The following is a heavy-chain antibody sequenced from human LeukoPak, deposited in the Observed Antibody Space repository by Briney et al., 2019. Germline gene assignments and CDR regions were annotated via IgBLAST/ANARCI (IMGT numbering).Heavy chain of an antibody. Sequence: ASVKVSCKASGYTFTSYYMHWVRQAPGQGLEWMEIINPLDGSTTYARKFQGRVTMTRDTSTDTVYMELSGLRSDDTAMYYCTRGYSSRNYWGQGTMVTVSS. D-gene: IGHD6-13*01. CDR3: TRGYSSRNY. V-gene: IGHV1-46*03. J-gene: IGHJ4*02. CDR1: GYTFTSYY. CDR2: INPLDGST.